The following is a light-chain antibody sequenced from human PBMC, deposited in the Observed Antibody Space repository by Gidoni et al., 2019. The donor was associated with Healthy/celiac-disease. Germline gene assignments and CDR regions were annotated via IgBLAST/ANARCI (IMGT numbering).Light chain of an antibody. V-gene: IGKV1-39*01. J-gene: IGKJ4*01. CDR3: QQSYSTPRVT. CDR2: AAS. CDR1: NSTSSY. Sequence: AGVTITCRASNSTSSYLIWYQQKPGKAPTLLIYAASNLQSGVPSRFSGSGSGTDFTLTISRLQPEDFATYYCQQSYSTPRVTFGRGTKVEIK.